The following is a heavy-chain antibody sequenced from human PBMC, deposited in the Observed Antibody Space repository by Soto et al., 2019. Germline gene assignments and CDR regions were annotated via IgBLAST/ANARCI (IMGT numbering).Heavy chain of an antibody. V-gene: IGHV3-15*01. Sequence: GGSLRLSCAASGFTFRNAWMSWVRQAPGKGLEWVGRINSKTDGGTTDYAAPVKGRFTISTDDSKNTMYLQMNSLQTEDTAVYYCTVYFDYWGQGTLVTVSS. CDR2: INSKTDGGTT. J-gene: IGHJ4*02. CDR1: GFTFRNAW. CDR3: TVYFDY.